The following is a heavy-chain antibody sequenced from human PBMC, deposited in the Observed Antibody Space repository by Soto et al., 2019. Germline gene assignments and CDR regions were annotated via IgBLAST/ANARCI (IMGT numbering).Heavy chain of an antibody. Sequence: QVQLVESGGGVVQPGRSLRLSCAASGFTFSSYGMHWVRQAPGKGLEWVAVISYDGSNKYYANSVKGRFTISRDNSKNPLYLQMTSLTAEAPSVYYCAKDHLPGVLGVIPYFYGMDVWCQGTTVTVSS. V-gene: IGHV3-30*18. CDR2: ISYDGSNK. D-gene: IGHD3-10*01. CDR1: GFTFSSYG. CDR3: AKDHLPGVLGVIPYFYGMDV. J-gene: IGHJ6*02.